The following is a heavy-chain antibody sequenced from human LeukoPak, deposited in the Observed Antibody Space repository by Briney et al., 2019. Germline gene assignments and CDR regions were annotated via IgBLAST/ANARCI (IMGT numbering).Heavy chain of an antibody. CDR3: AKDPREWELLGLWDY. J-gene: IGHJ4*02. CDR2: ISYDGSNK. CDR1: GFTFSNYA. D-gene: IGHD1-26*01. V-gene: IGHV3-30*04. Sequence: PGGSLRLSCAASGFTFSNYAMHWVRQAPGKGLEWVAVISYDGSNKYYADSVKGRFTISRDNSKNTLYLQMNSLRAEDTAVYYCAKDPREWELLGLWDYWGQGTLVTVSS.